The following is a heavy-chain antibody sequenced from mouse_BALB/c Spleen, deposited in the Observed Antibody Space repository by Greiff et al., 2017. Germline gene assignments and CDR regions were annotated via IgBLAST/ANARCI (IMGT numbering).Heavy chain of an antibody. CDR3: ARGMFAY. CDR1: GFNIKDTY. Sequence: EVKVVESGAELVKPGASVKLSCTASGFNIKDTYMHWVKQRPEQGLEWIGRIDPANGNTKYDPKFQGKATITADTSSNTAYLQLSSLTSEDTAVYYCARGMFAYWGQGTLVTVSA. V-gene: IGHV14-3*02. CDR2: IDPANGNT. J-gene: IGHJ3*01.